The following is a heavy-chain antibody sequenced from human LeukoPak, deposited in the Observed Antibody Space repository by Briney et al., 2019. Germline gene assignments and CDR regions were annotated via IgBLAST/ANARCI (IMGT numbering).Heavy chain of an antibody. Sequence: GASVKVSCKASGYTFTSYAMNWVRQAPGQGLEWMGWINTNTGNPTYAQGFTGRFVFSLDTSVSTAYLQISSLKAEDTAVYYCAREGHTPSPRSGSYDERSDYWGQGTLVTVSS. CDR3: AREGHTPSPRSGSYDERSDY. V-gene: IGHV7-4-1*02. CDR1: GYTFTSYA. D-gene: IGHD1-26*01. CDR2: INTNTGNP. J-gene: IGHJ4*02.